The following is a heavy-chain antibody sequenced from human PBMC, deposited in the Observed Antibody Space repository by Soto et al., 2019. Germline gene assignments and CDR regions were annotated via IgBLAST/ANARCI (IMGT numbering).Heavy chain of an antibody. CDR1: GFTFSKYW. CDR3: EVAGY. V-gene: IGHV3-7*01. Sequence: EAQVVESGGGLVQPGGSLRLSCVVSGFTFSKYWMNWVRQAPGKGLEWVATIKEAGGEKFYVDSVKGRFTISRETAKNSMYLQMNSLRADDTAVYYCEVAGYWGQGTLVTVSS. J-gene: IGHJ4*02. CDR2: IKEAGGEK. D-gene: IGHD5-12*01.